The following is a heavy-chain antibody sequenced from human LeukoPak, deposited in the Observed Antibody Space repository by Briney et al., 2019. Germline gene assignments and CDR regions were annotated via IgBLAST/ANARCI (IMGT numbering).Heavy chain of an antibody. CDR2: VDPGDGHT. V-gene: IGHV1-69-2*01. J-gene: IGHJ5*02. D-gene: IGHD2/OR15-2a*01. CDR1: GYTFTDYY. CDR3: ARFNIGGSQSWFDP. Sequence: GATVKVSCKAAGYTFTDYYIHWVRQAPGQGPEWMGRVDPGDGHTMYAENFHGRVTISTDRFTGTGYMELRSVRSEGTAIYFCARFNIGGSQSWFDPWGQGSLITVSS.